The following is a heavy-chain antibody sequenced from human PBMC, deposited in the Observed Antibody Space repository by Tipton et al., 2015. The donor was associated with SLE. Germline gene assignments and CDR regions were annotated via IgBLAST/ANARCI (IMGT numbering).Heavy chain of an antibody. CDR2: IYYSGST. CDR3: ARGRTPDAFDI. Sequence: TLSLTCTVSGGSISSYYWSWIRQPPGKGLGWIGYIYYSGSTNYNPSLKSRVTISVDTSKNQFSLKLSSVTAADTAVYYCARGRTPDAFDIWGQGTMVTVSS. J-gene: IGHJ3*02. V-gene: IGHV4-59*01. CDR1: GGSISSYY. D-gene: IGHD2-15*01.